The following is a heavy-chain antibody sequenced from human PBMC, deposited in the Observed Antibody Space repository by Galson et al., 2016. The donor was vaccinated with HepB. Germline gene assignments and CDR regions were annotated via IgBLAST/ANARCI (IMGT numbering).Heavy chain of an antibody. CDR3: AKDFGSTGYYQVFES. Sequence: SLRLSCAASGFTFSLNALTWVRQAPGKGLEWVSAISSRGITTFYSDSVKGRFTVSRDNSKNTLFLQMDSLRAEDTAINYCAKDFGSTGYYQVFESWGQGTVVSVSS. CDR2: ISSRGITT. V-gene: IGHV3-23*01. J-gene: IGHJ4*02. D-gene: IGHD3-22*01. CDR1: GFTFSLNA.